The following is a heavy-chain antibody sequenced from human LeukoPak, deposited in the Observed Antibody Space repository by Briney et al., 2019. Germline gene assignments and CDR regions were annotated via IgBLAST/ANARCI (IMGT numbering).Heavy chain of an antibody. CDR3: ARGANWGSPDY. CDR2: IYYSGST. J-gene: IGHJ4*02. Sequence: SETLSLTCTVSGGSISSYYWSWIRQPPGKGLEWIGYIYYSGSTNYNPSLKSRVTISVDTSKNQFSLKLSSVTAANTAVYYCARGANWGSPDYWGQGTLVTVSS. V-gene: IGHV4-59*01. CDR1: GGSISSYY. D-gene: IGHD7-27*01.